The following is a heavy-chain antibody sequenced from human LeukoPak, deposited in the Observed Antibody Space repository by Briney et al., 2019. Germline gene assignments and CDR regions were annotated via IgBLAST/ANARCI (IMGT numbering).Heavy chain of an antibody. CDR2: IKSKTDGGTT. V-gene: IGHV3-15*01. CDR3: TTDPNYYDSSGSNDY. CDR1: GFTFSNAW. J-gene: IGHJ4*02. Sequence: GRSLRLSCAASGFTFSNAWMSWVRQAPGKGLEWVGRIKSKTDGGTTDYAAPVKGRFTISRDDSKNTLYLQMNSLKTEDTAVYYCTTDPNYYDSSGSNDYWGQGTLVTVSS. D-gene: IGHD3-22*01.